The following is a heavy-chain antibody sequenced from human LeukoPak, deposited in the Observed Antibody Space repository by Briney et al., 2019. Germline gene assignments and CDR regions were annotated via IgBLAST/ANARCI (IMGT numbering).Heavy chain of an antibody. Sequence: SETPSLTCTVSGGSISSSSYYWGWIRQPPGKGLEWIGSIYYSGSTYYNPSLKSRVTISVDTSKNQFSLKLSSVTAADTAVYYCARIEGSYGANWFDPWGQGTLVTVSS. J-gene: IGHJ5*02. CDR1: GGSISSSSYY. CDR2: IYYSGST. D-gene: IGHD1-26*01. V-gene: IGHV4-39*07. CDR3: ARIEGSYGANWFDP.